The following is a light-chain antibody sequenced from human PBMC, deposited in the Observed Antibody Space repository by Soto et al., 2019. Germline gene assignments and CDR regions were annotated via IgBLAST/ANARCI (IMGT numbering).Light chain of an antibody. V-gene: IGLV4-69*01. CDR1: SGHSSYA. CDR2: VNNDGSH. CDR3: QTWGTDTNWV. Sequence: QSALTQSPSASASLGASVKLTCTLSSGHSSYAITWHQQQPEKGPRYLMRVNNDGSHIKGDGIPDRFSGSSSGAERYLTISSLQSEDEADYYCQTWGTDTNWVFGGGTQLTVL. J-gene: IGLJ3*02.